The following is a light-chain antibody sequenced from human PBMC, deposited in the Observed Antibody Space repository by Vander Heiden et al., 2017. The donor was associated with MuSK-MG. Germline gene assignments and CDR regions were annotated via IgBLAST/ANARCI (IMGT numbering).Light chain of an antibody. CDR2: GAS. J-gene: IGKJ1*01. CDR3: QQYGSSPWT. Sequence: EIVLTQSPGTLSLSPGERATLSCRASQSISSYLAWYQQKPGQAPRLLIYGASSRATGIPDRFSGSGSGTDFTLTISRLEPEDFGVYYCQQYGSSPWTFGQGTKVEI. V-gene: IGKV3-20*01. CDR1: QSISSY.